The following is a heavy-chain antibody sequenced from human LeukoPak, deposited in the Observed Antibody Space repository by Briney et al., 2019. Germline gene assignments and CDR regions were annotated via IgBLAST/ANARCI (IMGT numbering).Heavy chain of an antibody. CDR3: VLEGYGDYGY. V-gene: IGHV4-34*01. J-gene: IGHJ4*02. Sequence: SETLSLTCAVYGGSFSGYYWSWVRQPPGKGLEWIGEINHSGSTNYNPSLKSRLTISVDTSKNQFSLKLSSGTAADTAVYYCVLEGYGDYGYWGQGTLVTVSS. D-gene: IGHD4-17*01. CDR1: GGSFSGYY. CDR2: INHSGST.